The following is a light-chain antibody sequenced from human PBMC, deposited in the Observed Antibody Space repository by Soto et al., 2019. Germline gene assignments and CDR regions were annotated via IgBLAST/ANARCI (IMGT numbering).Light chain of an antibody. V-gene: IGLV2-14*01. CDR2: EIN. CDR1: SSDVGGNDY. CDR3: SSYSTSSTLV. J-gene: IGLJ1*01. Sequence: QSALTQPASVSGSPGQSVTISCTGASSDVGGNDYVSWYQHHPGKAPKLILYEINHRPSGVSDHFSASKSGNTASLIIAGRQADDQTDYYCSSYSTSSTLVFGSGTKLTV.